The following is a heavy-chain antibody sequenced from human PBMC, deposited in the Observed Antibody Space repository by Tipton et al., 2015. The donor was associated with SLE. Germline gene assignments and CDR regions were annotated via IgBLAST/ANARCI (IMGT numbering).Heavy chain of an antibody. V-gene: IGHV3-21*01. CDR3: ARTNWLES. CDR2: IDSNGNHI. Sequence: SLRLSCTASEFSFSTYTMNWVRQAPGMGLEWLSSIDSNGNHIYYADSVKGRFTISRDNAKNSVYLQMNSLRVDDTAIYYCARTNWLESWGQGTLVTVSS. J-gene: IGHJ5*01. CDR1: EFSFSTYT.